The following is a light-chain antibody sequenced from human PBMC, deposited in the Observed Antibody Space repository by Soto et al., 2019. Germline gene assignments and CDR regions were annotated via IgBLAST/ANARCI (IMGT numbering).Light chain of an antibody. V-gene: IGLV2-23*01. J-gene: IGLJ2*01. CDR1: SSAVGSYNL. CDR2: EGS. Sequence: QSALTQPASVSGSPGQSITISCTGTSSAVGSYNLVSWYQQHPGQAPKLMIYEGSKQPSGVSNRFSGSKSGNTASLTISGLQAEDEDDYYCCLYERNRDVVFGGGTKLTVL. CDR3: CLYERNRDVV.